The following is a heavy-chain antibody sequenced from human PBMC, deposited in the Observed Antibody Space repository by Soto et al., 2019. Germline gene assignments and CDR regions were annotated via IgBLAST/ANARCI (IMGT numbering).Heavy chain of an antibody. D-gene: IGHD6-19*01. CDR3: VQTAGWPGFDV. CDR1: GVSVSSKY. J-gene: IGHJ4*02. CDR2: IYGGGTT. Sequence: EVQLVESGGGSIQPGGSLRLSCAASGVSVSSKYMTWVRQAPGKGLEWVSVIYGGGTTYYADSVKGRFTISTDNSKNTLYLQMNSLRAEDTAVYYCVQTAGWPGFDVWGQGTLVTVSS. V-gene: IGHV3-53*01.